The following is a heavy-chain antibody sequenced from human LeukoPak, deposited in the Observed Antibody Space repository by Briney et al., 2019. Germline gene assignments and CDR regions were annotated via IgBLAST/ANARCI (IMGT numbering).Heavy chain of an antibody. CDR2: ISWNSGSI. D-gene: IGHD3-22*01. CDR3: ARGRYYDSSGPVDI. J-gene: IGHJ3*02. CDR1: GFTFDDYA. V-gene: IGHV3-9*03. Sequence: GGSLRLSCAASGFTFDDYAMHWVRQAPGKGLEWVSGISWNSGSIGYADSVKGRFTISRDNAKNSLYLRMNSLRAEDMALYYCARGRYYDSSGPVDIWGQGTMVTVSS.